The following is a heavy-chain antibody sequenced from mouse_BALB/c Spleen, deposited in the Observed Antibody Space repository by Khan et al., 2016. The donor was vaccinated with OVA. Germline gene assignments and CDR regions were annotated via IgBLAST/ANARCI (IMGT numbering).Heavy chain of an antibody. CDR3: TRLAYYYDSEGFAY. CDR2: VSTGGGYT. D-gene: IGHD1-1*01. J-gene: IGHJ3*01. V-gene: IGHV5-6*01. CDR1: GFTFSTYG. Sequence: VQLVESGGDLVKPGGSLKLSCAASGFTFSTYGMSWVRQTPDKRLEWVATVSTGGGYTYYPDSVKGRFTISRANAKNTLYLQMSGLKSEDTAMFYCTRLAYYYDSEGFAYWGQGTLVTVSA.